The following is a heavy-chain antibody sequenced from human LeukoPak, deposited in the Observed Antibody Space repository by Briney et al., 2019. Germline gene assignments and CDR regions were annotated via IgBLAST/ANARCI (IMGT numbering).Heavy chain of an antibody. CDR1: GASISSYY. J-gene: IGHJ6*03. CDR3: ARGGVVVPAAIGSYYMDV. V-gene: IGHV4-59*01. Sequence: PSETLSLTCTVSGASISSYYWSWIRQPPGKGLEWIGYIYYSGSTTYNPSLKSRVTISVDTSKNQFSLKLSSVTAADTAVYYCARGGVVVPAAIGSYYMDVWGKGTTVTVSS. D-gene: IGHD2-2*01. CDR2: IYYSGST.